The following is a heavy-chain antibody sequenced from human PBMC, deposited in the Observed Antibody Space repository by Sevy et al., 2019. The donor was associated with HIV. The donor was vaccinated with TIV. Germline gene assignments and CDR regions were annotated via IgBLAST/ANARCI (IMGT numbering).Heavy chain of an antibody. CDR1: GYTFTSYG. J-gene: IGHJ6*03. V-gene: IGHV1-18*04. D-gene: IGHD3-3*01. CDR2: ISAYNGNT. Sequence: ASVKVSCKASGYTFTSYGISWVRQAPGQGLEWMGWISAYNGNTNYAQKLQGRVTMTTDTSTSTAYMELRSLGSDDTAVYYCARDKLNSFYDFWSGNYMDVWGKGTTVTVSS. CDR3: ARDKLNSFYDFWSGNYMDV.